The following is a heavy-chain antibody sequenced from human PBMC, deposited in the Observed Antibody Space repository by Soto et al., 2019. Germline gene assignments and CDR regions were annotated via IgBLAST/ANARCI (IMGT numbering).Heavy chain of an antibody. CDR1: GGSFSGYY. V-gene: IGHV4-34*01. J-gene: IGHJ6*02. D-gene: IGHD3-3*01. CDR3: ARVPRGDFWSGSDYYGMDV. Sequence: NPSETLSLTCAVYGGSFSGYYWSWIRQPPGKGLEWIGEINHSGSTNYNPSLKSRVTISVDTSKNQFSLKLSSVTAADTAVYYCARVPRGDFWSGSDYYGMDVWGQGTTVTVSS. CDR2: INHSGST.